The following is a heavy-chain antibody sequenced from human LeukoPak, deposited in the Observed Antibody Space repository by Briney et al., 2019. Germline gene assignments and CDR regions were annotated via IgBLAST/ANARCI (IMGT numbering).Heavy chain of an antibody. V-gene: IGHV3-23*01. Sequence: GGSLRLSCAASGLTFGSYAMSWVRQAPGKGLEWVSSISGSGDNTYYSDSVKGRFTISRDNPKNTLYLQMNSLRAEDTAVYYCACRNFRTNGGFSYGYYYFDFWGQGTLVTVSS. CDR3: ACRNFRTNGGFSYGYYYFDF. D-gene: IGHD5-18*01. CDR1: GLTFGSYA. CDR2: ISGSGDNT. J-gene: IGHJ4*02.